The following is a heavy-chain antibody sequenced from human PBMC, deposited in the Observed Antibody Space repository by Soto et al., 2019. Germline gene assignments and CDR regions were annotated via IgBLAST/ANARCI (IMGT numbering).Heavy chain of an antibody. V-gene: IGHV3-30-3*01. CDR1: GFTFSSND. D-gene: IGHD4-17*01. CDR2: MSYDGSNE. CDR3: ARDSILSGTTRPPPLDY. J-gene: IGHJ4*02. Sequence: QVQLVESGGGVVQPGRSLRLSCAASGFTFSSNDMHWVRQAPGKGLEWVAVMSYDGSNEYYADSVKGRFTISRDNSKNNLYLQMNSLRAEDTAVYYCARDSILSGTTRPPPLDYWGQGTLVTVSS.